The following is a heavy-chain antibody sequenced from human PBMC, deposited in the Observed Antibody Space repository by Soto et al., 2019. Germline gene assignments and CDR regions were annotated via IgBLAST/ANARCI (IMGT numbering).Heavy chain of an antibody. D-gene: IGHD3-9*01. Sequence: QVQLQESGPGLVKPSETLSLTCTVSGGSISSYYWSWIRQPTGKGLEWIGYIYYSGSTNYNPSLKSRVTISVDTSKNQFSLKLSSVTAADTAVYYCARVTDPHYDILTGYAFDYWGQGTLVTVSS. J-gene: IGHJ4*02. CDR2: IYYSGST. V-gene: IGHV4-59*01. CDR3: ARVTDPHYDILTGYAFDY. CDR1: GGSISSYY.